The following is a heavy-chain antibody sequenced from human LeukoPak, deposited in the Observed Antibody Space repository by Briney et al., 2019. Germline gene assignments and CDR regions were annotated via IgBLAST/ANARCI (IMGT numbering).Heavy chain of an antibody. D-gene: IGHD6-13*01. Sequence: GGSLRLSCAASGFTFSGSALHWVRQASGKGLEWVGRIRSRANGYASAYAASVKGRFTISRDDSKNTLYLQMNSLRAEDTALYYCAKTGGIAAAHWGQGTLVTVSS. CDR1: GFTFSGSA. V-gene: IGHV3-73*01. CDR2: IRSRANGYAS. CDR3: AKTGGIAAAH. J-gene: IGHJ4*02.